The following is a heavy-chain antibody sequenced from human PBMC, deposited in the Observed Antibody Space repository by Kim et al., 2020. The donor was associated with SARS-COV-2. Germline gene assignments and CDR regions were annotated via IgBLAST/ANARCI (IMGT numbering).Heavy chain of an antibody. Sequence: ASVKVSCKASGYTFTSYDINWVRQATGQELEWMGWMNPNSGNTGYAQKFQGRVTMTRNTSISTAYMELSSLRSEDTAVYYCAREGGDCSSTSCYTIYYYMDVWGKGTPVTVSS. CDR3: AREGGDCSSTSCYTIYYYMDV. CDR1: GYTFTSYD. D-gene: IGHD2-2*02. J-gene: IGHJ6*03. CDR2: MNPNSGNT. V-gene: IGHV1-8*01.